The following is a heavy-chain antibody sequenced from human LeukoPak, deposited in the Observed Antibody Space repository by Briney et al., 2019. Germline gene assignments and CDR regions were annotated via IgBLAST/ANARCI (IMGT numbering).Heavy chain of an antibody. CDR3: ARAGTAMVTLDY. CDR1: GGSFSSYY. J-gene: IGHJ4*02. CDR2: IYYSGST. D-gene: IGHD5-18*01. V-gene: IGHV4-59*01. Sequence: SETLSLTCTVSGGSFSSYYWSWIRQPPGKGLEWIGYIYYSGSTNYNPSLKSRVTISVDTSKNQFSLRLSSVTAADTAVYYCARAGTAMVTLDYWGQGTLVTVSS.